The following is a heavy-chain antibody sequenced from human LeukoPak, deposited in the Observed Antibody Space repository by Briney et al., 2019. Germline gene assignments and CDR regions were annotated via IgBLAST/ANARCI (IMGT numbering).Heavy chain of an antibody. V-gene: IGHV3-30*03. CDR1: EFTFSSYG. D-gene: IGHD4-17*01. CDR2: ISYDGSNK. CDR3: ASSTVTTWGVPRH. J-gene: IGHJ4*02. Sequence: PGGSLRLSCAASEFTFSSYGMHWVRQAPGKGLEWVAVISYDGSNKYYADSVKGRFTISRDNSKNTLYLQMNSLRAEDTAVYYCASSTVTTWGVPRHWGQGTLVTVSS.